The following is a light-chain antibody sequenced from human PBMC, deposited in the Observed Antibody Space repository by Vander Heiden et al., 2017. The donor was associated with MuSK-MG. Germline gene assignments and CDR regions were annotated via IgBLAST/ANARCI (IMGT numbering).Light chain of an antibody. CDR2: DDS. CDR3: QVWDTVSDHLVV. J-gene: IGLJ2*01. CDR1: NIGRKS. V-gene: IGLV3-21*02. Sequence: SYVLTQPLSVSVAPGQTATIPCGGNNIGRKSVHWYQRKPGQAPVLVVYDDSDRPSGIPERFSGSNSGNTATLTISTVEAGDEADYYCQVWDTVSDHLVVFGGGTKLTVL.